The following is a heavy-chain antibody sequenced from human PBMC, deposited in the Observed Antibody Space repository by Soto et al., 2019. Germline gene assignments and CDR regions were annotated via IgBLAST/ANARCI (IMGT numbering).Heavy chain of an antibody. CDR3: ARHHFGSSSDY. CDR2: ISTGGTSI. V-gene: IGHV3-21*01. CDR1: GFTFNTYS. J-gene: IGHJ4*01. D-gene: IGHD3-10*01. Sequence: EVQLVESGGGLVKPGESLRLSCAASGFTFNTYSMNWVRQAPGKGLEWVSSISTGGTSIVYADSVGGRFSISRDNTNNSLYLQMNSLRAEDTAVYYCARHHFGSSSDYWGHGTLVTVSS.